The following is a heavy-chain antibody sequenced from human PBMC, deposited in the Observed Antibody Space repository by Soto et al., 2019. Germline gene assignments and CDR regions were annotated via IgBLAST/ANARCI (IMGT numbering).Heavy chain of an antibody. CDR3: VRGPSQGSSVFGPFDY. D-gene: IGHD3-3*01. Sequence: PGGSLRLSCSASAFIFSAFAMYWVRQAPGKGLEYVSVISYNGGSTYYADSVKGRFTISRDNSKNTVYLQMSSLRAEDTAVYYCVRGPSQGSSVFGPFDYWGQGTLVTVSS. CDR1: AFIFSAFA. J-gene: IGHJ4*02. CDR2: ISYNGGST. V-gene: IGHV3-64D*06.